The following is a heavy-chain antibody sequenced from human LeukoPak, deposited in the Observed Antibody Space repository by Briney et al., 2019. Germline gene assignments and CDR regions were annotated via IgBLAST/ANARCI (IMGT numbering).Heavy chain of an antibody. V-gene: IGHV4-61*02. CDR2: IYTSGST. Sequence: SETLSLTCTVSGGSISSGSYYWSWIRQPAGKGLEWIGRIYTSGSTNYNPYLKSRVTISVDTSKNQFSLKLSSVTAADTAVYYCARAITINFDYWGQGTLVTVSS. J-gene: IGHJ4*02. CDR3: ARAITINFDY. D-gene: IGHD3-3*01. CDR1: GGSISSGSYY.